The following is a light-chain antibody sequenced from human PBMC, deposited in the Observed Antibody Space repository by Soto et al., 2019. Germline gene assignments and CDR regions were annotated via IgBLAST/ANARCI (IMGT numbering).Light chain of an antibody. V-gene: IGLV1-40*01. CDR1: SSYIGAGYD. CDR2: GNS. Sequence: QSVLTQPPSVSGAPGQRVTISCTGSSSYIGAGYDVHWYQQLPGTAPKLFIFGNSNRPSGVPDRFSGSKSGTSASLAITGLQAEDEADYYCQSYDSSLSGWVFGGGTKLTVL. CDR3: QSYDSSLSGWV. J-gene: IGLJ3*02.